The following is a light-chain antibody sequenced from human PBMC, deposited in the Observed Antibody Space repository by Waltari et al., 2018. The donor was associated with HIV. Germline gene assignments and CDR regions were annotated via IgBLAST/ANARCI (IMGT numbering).Light chain of an antibody. CDR1: QRVTTK. CDR3: LQYNNWPPWT. CDR2: GAS. Sequence: VMTQSPATLSVSPGESATLSCRASQRVTTKLTWYQQKPGKPPRLLIYGASTRATGVPARFSGGGSGTEFTLTISSLQSEDFAVYYCLQYNNWPPWTFGQGTKVEIK. V-gene: IGKV3-15*01. J-gene: IGKJ1*01.